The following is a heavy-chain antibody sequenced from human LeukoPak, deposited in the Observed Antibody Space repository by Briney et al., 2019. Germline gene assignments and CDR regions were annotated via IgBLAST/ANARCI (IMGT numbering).Heavy chain of an antibody. CDR3: ARSDWYSGYYSN. V-gene: IGHV4-59*01. J-gene: IGHJ4*02. Sequence: SETLSLTCTVSGGSISSYYWSWIQQPPGKGLEWIGYIYYSESTNYNPSLKSRVTISVDTSKNQFSLKLSSVTAADTAVYYCARSDWYSGYYSNWGQGTLVTVSS. D-gene: IGHD3-22*01. CDR1: GGSISSYY. CDR2: IYYSEST.